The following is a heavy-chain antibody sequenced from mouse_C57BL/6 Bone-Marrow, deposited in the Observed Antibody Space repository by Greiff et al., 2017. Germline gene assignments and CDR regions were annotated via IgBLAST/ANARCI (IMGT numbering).Heavy chain of an antibody. V-gene: IGHV5-4*01. CDR2: ISDGGSYT. CDR1: GFTFSSYA. CDR3: ARDDDGYPYYYAMDY. Sequence: EVKVVESGGGLVKPGGSLKLSCAASGFTFSSYAMSWVRQTPEKRLEWVATISDGGSYTDYPDNVKGRFTISRDNAKNNLYLQMSHLKSEDTAMYDCARDDDGYPYYYAMDYWGQGTSVTVSS. J-gene: IGHJ4*01. D-gene: IGHD2-3*01.